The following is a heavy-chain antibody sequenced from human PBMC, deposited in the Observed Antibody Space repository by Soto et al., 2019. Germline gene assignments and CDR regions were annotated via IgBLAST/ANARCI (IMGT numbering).Heavy chain of an antibody. CDR1: GYTFTSYG. D-gene: IGHD4-17*01. CDR2: ISAYNGNT. Sequence: QVQLVQSGAEVKKPGASVKVSCKASGYTFTSYGISWVRQAPGQGLEWMGWISAYNGNTNYAQKIQGRVTMTTDTXKSPAYMEPRSLRSDDTAVYYCARDDYGDYGGYFDYWGQGTLVTVSS. J-gene: IGHJ4*02. CDR3: ARDDYGDYGGYFDY. V-gene: IGHV1-18*01.